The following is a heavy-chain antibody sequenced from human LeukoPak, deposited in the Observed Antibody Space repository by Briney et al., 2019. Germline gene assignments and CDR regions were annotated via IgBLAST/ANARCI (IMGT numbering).Heavy chain of an antibody. CDR1: GFTFSNYV. CDR3: VRGPTYYNMDV. CDR2: ISYDGTNK. Sequence: GGSLRLSCAASGFTFSNYVIHWVRQAPGKGLEWLAVISYDGTNKYYADTVKGRFTISRDHSQSTVDLQMNTLRGADTAVYYCVRGPTYYNMDVWGKGTTVTVSS. V-gene: IGHV3-30*03. J-gene: IGHJ6*03.